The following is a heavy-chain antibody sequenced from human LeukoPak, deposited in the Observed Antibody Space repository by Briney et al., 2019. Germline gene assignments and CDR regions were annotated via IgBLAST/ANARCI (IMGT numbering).Heavy chain of an antibody. CDR1: GFTFDDYA. V-gene: IGHV3-9*01. J-gene: IGHJ4*02. CDR3: AKSSGSYYKDPFDY. Sequence: GRSLRLSCAASGFTFDDYAMHWARQAPGKGLEWVSGISWNSGSIGYADSVKGRFTISRDNAKNSLYLQMNSLRAEDTALYYCAKSSGSYYKDPFDYWGQGTLVTVSS. D-gene: IGHD1-26*01. CDR2: ISWNSGSI.